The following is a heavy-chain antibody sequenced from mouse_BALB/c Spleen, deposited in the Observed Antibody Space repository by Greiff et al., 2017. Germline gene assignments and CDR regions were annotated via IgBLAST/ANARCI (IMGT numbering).Heavy chain of an antibody. J-gene: IGHJ4*01. D-gene: IGHD1-1*01. CDR1: GFTFSDYY. CDR3: ARDTTVVAEEDY. CDR2: ISDGGSYT. Sequence: EVQLVESGGGLVKPGGSLKLSCAASGFTFSDYYMYWVRQTPEKRLEWVATISDGGSYTYYPDSVKGRFTISRDNAKNNLYLQMSSLKSEDTAMYYCARDTTVVAEEDYWGQGTSVTVSS. V-gene: IGHV5-4*02.